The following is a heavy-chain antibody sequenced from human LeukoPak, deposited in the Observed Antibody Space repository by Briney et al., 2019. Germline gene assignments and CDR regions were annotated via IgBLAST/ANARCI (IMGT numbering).Heavy chain of an antibody. V-gene: IGHV3-53*01. J-gene: IGHJ3*02. D-gene: IGHD1-26*01. CDR1: GFSVISNY. CDR2: IYSGGST. CDR3: ARDGGGAYSLAFDI. Sequence: PGGFLRLSCAASGFSVISNYMSWVRPAPGKGLEWVSLIYSGGSTNYVDSVKGRFTISRDNSKNTLYLQMNNLRAEDTAVYYCARDGGGAYSLAFDIWGQGTLVTVSS.